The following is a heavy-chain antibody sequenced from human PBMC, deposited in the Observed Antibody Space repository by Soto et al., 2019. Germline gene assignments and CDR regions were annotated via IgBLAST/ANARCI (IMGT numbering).Heavy chain of an antibody. CDR1: GFTFSSYA. J-gene: IGHJ6*02. CDR3: ARAPRPYDSSGYGYYYYGMDV. CDR2: LSGSSGYT. V-gene: IGHV3-23*01. Sequence: PGGSLRLSCAASGFTFSSYAMSWVRQTPGKGLEWVSTLSGSSGYTYYADSVKGQFTISRDNSKSTLYLQMNSLRAEDTAVYYCARAPRPYDSSGYGYYYYGMDVWGQGTTVTVSS. D-gene: IGHD3-22*01.